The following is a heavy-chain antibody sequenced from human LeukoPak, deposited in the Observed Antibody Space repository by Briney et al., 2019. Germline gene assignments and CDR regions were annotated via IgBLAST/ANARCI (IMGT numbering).Heavy chain of an antibody. V-gene: IGHV4-4*07. Sequence: SETLSLTCTVSGGSISSYYWSWIRQPAGKGLEWIGRIYTSGSTNYNPSLKSRVTMSVDTSKNHFSLRLTSVTAADTAVYYCARVVITMVRGVIIKLGYYGYYFDYWGQGTLVTVSS. D-gene: IGHD3-10*01. CDR2: IYTSGST. J-gene: IGHJ4*02. CDR3: ARVVITMVRGVIIKLGYYGYYFDY. CDR1: GGSISSYY.